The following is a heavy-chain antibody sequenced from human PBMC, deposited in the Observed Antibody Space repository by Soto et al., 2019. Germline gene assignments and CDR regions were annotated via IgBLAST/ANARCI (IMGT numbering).Heavy chain of an antibody. Sequence: EVQLVESGGGLVQPGGSLRLSCAASGFTVSNFYMTWVRQAPGKGLEWASVISSGGSTYYADSVKGRFTISRDNSKNTLYLEMNSLRAGDTAVYYCARDTFGGAYDFWHGGQGTLVTVSS. D-gene: IGHD3-3*01. CDR3: ARDTFGGAYDFWH. J-gene: IGHJ4*02. V-gene: IGHV3-66*01. CDR1: GFTVSNFY. CDR2: ISSGGST.